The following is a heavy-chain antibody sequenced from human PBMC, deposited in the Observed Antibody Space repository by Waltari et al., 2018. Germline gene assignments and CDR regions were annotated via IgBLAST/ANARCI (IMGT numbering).Heavy chain of an antibody. J-gene: IGHJ3*02. CDR1: GFTFDDYA. D-gene: IGHD3-10*01. CDR3: AKDMGGYYYGSGLGAFDI. Sequence: EVQLVESGGGLVQPGGSLRLSCAASGFTFDDYAMHWVRQAPGKGLEWVSGISWNSGSIGYADSVKGRFTISRDNAKNSLYLQMNSLRAEDTALYYCAKDMGGYYYGSGLGAFDIWGQGTMVTVSS. V-gene: IGHV3-9*01. CDR2: ISWNSGSI.